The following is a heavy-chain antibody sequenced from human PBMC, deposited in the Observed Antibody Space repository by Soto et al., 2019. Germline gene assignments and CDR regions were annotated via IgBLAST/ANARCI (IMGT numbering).Heavy chain of an antibody. J-gene: IGHJ4*02. V-gene: IGHV3-21*01. CDR1: GFTFSSYS. CDR2: ISSSSSYI. D-gene: IGHD3-9*01. CDR3: ARERKTYYYILTGYYSLDSHTIFDY. Sequence: GGSLRLSCAASGFTFSSYSMNWVRQAPGKGLEWVSYISSSSSYIYYADSVKGRFTISRDNAKNSLYLQMNSLRAEDTAVYYCARERKTYYYILTGYYSLDSHTIFDYWGQGTLVTVSS.